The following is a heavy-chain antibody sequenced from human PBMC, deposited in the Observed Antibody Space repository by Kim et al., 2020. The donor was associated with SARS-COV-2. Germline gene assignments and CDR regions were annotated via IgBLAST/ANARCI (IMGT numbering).Heavy chain of an antibody. Sequence: GESLKISCKGSGYSFTSYWISWVRQMPGKGLEWMGRIDPSDSYTNYSPSFQGHVTISADKSISTAYLQWSSLKASDTAMYYCARRPKWELGELDWYFDLWGRGTLVTVSS. D-gene: IGHD1-26*01. J-gene: IGHJ2*01. CDR1: GYSFTSYW. CDR2: IDPSDSYT. CDR3: ARRPKWELGELDWYFDL. V-gene: IGHV5-10-1*01.